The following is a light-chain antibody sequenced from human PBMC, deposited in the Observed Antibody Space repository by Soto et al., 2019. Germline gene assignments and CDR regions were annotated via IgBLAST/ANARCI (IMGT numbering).Light chain of an antibody. CDR3: LQTLQART. V-gene: IGKV2-28*01. CDR2: MGS. Sequence: DIVVTQSPLSLTVTPGAPASISWRSSQSLLHRNGYTYLDWYLQKPGQSPQVLIYMGSNRASGVPDRFRGSGSGTDFTLKISRVEAEDDGVYYCLQTLQARTFGQGTKVEI. J-gene: IGKJ1*01. CDR1: QSLLHRNGYTY.